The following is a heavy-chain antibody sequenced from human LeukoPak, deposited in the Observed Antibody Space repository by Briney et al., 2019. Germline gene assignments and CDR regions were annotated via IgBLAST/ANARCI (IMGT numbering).Heavy chain of an antibody. J-gene: IGHJ4*02. CDR2: INHSGST. V-gene: IGHV4-34*01. Sequence: SETLSLTCAVYGGSFSGYYWSWIRQPPGKGLEWIGEINHSGSTNYNPSLKSRVTISVDTSKNQFSLKLSSVTAADTAVYYCAKDLQRKPEIDYWGQGTLVTVSS. CDR3: AKDLQRKPEIDY. CDR1: GGSFSGYY.